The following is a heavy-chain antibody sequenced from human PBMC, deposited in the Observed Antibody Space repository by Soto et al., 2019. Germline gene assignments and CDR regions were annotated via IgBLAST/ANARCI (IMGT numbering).Heavy chain of an antibody. J-gene: IGHJ4*02. CDR3: AKARAQYYDFWSGYPVDY. V-gene: IGHV3-30-3*01. Sequence: GSLRLSCAASGFTFSSYAMHWVRQAPGKGLEWVAVISSDGSNKYYADYVKGRFTISRDNSKNTLLLQMNSLRAEDRAVYYFAKARAQYYDFWSGYPVDYWGQGTLVPVSS. D-gene: IGHD3-3*01. CDR1: GFTFSSYA. CDR2: ISSDGSNK.